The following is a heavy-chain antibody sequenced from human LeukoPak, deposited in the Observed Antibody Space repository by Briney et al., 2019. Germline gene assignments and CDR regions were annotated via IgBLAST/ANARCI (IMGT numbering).Heavy chain of an antibody. D-gene: IGHD6-6*01. CDR2: ISDSGGNT. CDR3: ARHRSSWLIDY. Sequence: GGSLRLSCAASGFTFSSYAMSWVRQAPWERLQWVSGISDSGGNTYYADSVRGRFTISRDNSKNTLYLQMNSLRAEDTAVYYCARHRSSWLIDYWGQGTLVTVSS. V-gene: IGHV3-23*01. CDR1: GFTFSSYA. J-gene: IGHJ4*02.